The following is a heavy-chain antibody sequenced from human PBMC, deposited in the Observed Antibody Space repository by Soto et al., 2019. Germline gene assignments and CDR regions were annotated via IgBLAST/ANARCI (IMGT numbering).Heavy chain of an antibody. CDR3: ARVPLRSIWGSYRPNVFDY. Sequence: GGSLRLSCAASGFTFSSYSMNWVRQAPGKGLEWVSYISSSSSTIYYADSVKGRFTISRDNAKNSLYLQMNSLRAEDTAVYYCARVPLRSIWGSYRPNVFDYWGQGTLVTVSS. D-gene: IGHD3-16*02. CDR1: GFTFSSYS. V-gene: IGHV3-48*01. CDR2: ISSSSSTI. J-gene: IGHJ4*02.